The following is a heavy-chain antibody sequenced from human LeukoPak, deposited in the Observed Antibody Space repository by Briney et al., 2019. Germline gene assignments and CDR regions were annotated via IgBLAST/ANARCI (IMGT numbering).Heavy chain of an antibody. CDR2: INSDGRST. CDR1: GFTFSSYW. Sequence: GGSLTLSCAASGFTFSSYWMHWVRQAPGKGLVWVSRINSDGRSTSYADSVKGRFTISRDNSKNKLYLQMHSLRAEDTAVYYCAKMRVVVVAATRVGYWGQGTLVTVSS. D-gene: IGHD2-15*01. CDR3: AKMRVVVVAATRVGY. J-gene: IGHJ4*02. V-gene: IGHV3-74*01.